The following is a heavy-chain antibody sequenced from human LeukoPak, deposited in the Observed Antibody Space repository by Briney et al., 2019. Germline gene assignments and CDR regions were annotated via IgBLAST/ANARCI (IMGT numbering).Heavy chain of an antibody. D-gene: IGHD6-19*01. Sequence: GESLKISCKGSGYSFTSYWIGWVRQMPGKGLEWMGIIYPGDSDTRYSPSFQGQVTISADKSIRTAYLQWSSLKASDTAMYYCARPIFSSSGPFDYWGQGTLVTVSS. CDR2: IYPGDSDT. V-gene: IGHV5-51*01. J-gene: IGHJ4*02. CDR1: GYSFTSYW. CDR3: ARPIFSSSGPFDY.